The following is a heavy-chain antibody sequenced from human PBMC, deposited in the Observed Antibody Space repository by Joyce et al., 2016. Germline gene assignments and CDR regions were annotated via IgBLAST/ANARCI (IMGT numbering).Heavy chain of an antibody. CDR1: GFSLSTSGLC. CDR2: INWDDEK. CDR3: ARMTLVEVGRAFDT. D-gene: IGHD1-1*01. J-gene: IGHJ3*02. Sequence: QVALRESGPALVNPTQTLTLTCTFSGFSLSTSGLCVSWIRQPPGKALEWLAFINWDDEKSYSTTLKPRLNISKDPSTTEVVRTMTYMAPVDTATYYCARMTLVEVGRAFDTWGQGTVVTVSS. V-gene: IGHV2-70*01.